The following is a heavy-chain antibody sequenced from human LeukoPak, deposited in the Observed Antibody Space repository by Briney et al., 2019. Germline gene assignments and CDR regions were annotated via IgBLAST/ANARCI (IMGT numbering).Heavy chain of an antibody. CDR1: GFAFSSYA. V-gene: IGHV3-23*01. Sequence: GGSLRLSCAASGFAFSSYAMSWVRQAPGKGLEWVSVISGSGGSTYYADSVKGRFTISRDNSKNTLYLQMNSLRAEDTAVYYCAKEGVVRGVKALGYWGQGTLVTVSS. CDR3: AKEGVVRGVKALGY. CDR2: ISGSGGST. J-gene: IGHJ4*02. D-gene: IGHD3-10*01.